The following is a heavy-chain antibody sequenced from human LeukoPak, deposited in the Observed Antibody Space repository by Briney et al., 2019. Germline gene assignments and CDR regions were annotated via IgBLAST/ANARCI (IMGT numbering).Heavy chain of an antibody. V-gene: IGHV3-11*01. CDR3: ARGNTMVRGVSGRYDY. D-gene: IGHD3-10*01. J-gene: IGHJ4*02. CDR2: ISSSGSTM. Sequence: GGSLRLSCAASRFTFSDYYMSWLRQAPGKGLEWVSYISSSGSTMYYADSVKGRFTISRDDAKNSLYLQMNSLRAEDTAVYYCARGNTMVRGVSGRYDYWGQGTLVTVSS. CDR1: RFTFSDYY.